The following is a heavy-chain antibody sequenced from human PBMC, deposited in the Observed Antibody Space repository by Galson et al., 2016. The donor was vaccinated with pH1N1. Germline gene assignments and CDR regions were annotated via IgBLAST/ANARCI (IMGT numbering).Heavy chain of an antibody. Sequence: SLRVSCAASGFTFDDYAMYWVRQAPGKGLEWVSGISWNSGSIGYADSVKGRFTISRDNAKNSLYLQMNSLRAEDTALYYCAKVRGYSYGPFEYWGQGTLVTVSS. CDR2: ISWNSGSI. CDR3: AKVRGYSYGPFEY. CDR1: GFTFDDYA. D-gene: IGHD5-18*01. V-gene: IGHV3-9*01. J-gene: IGHJ4*02.